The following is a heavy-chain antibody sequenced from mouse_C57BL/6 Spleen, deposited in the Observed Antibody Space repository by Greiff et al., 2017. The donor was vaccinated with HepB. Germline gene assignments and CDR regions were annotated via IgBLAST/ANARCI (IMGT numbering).Heavy chain of an antibody. CDR3: ASRGYYFDY. D-gene: IGHD3-1*01. J-gene: IGHJ2*01. V-gene: IGHV14-3*01. CDR2: IDPANGNT. CDR1: GFNIKNTY. Sequence: VQLQQSVAELVRSGASVKLSCTASGFNIKNTYMHWVKQRPEQDLEWIGRIDPANGNTKYAPKFQGKATITADKPSNTALLQLSSLTSEGTAIYYSASRGYYFDYWGEGTTLTVSS.